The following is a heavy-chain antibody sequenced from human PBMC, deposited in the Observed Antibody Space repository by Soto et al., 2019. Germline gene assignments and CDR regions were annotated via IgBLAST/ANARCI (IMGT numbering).Heavy chain of an antibody. CDR1: GGSVRSGSYY. CDR3: ARLLFIAAAGSPYAFDI. V-gene: IGHV4-61*01. CDR2: IYYNGNT. D-gene: IGHD6-13*01. J-gene: IGHJ3*02. Sequence: PSETLSLTCTVSGGSVRSGSYYWSWVRQPPGKGLEWIGYIYYNGNTNYNPSLKSRVTISVDTSKNQFSLKLSSVTAADTAVYYCARLLFIAAAGSPYAFDIWGQGTMVTVSS.